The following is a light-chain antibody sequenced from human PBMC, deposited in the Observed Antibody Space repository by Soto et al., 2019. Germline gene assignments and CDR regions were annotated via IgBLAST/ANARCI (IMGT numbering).Light chain of an antibody. CDR3: QQYHGFW. J-gene: IGKJ1*01. CDR2: DAS. V-gene: IGKV1-5*01. CDR1: HSINDW. Sequence: DNPLTQSPSSLSASVGGRITITCRARHSINDWLAWYQQKPGKAPKLLIYDASSLESGVPSRFSGGGSGTEFSLIINGLQPEDFATYYCQQYHGFWFGQGTKVDIK.